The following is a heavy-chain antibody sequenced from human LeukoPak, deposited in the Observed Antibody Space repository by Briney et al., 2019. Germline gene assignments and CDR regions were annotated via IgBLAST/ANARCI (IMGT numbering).Heavy chain of an antibody. CDR1: GFTFSSYG. CDR3: AKGYQQLVPH. V-gene: IGHV3-30*18. Sequence: PGRSLRLSCAASGFTFSSYGMHWVRQAPGKGLEWVAVISYDGSNKYYADSVKGRFTISRDNSKNTLYLQMNSVRAEDTAVYYCAKGYQQLVPHWGQGTLVTVSS. CDR2: ISYDGSNK. J-gene: IGHJ4*02. D-gene: IGHD6-13*01.